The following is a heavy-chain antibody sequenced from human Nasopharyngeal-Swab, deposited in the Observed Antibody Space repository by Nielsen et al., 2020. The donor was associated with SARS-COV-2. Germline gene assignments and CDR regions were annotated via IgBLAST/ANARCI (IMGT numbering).Heavy chain of an antibody. CDR3: ARAAKGYCSSTSCYSIPEYYYYYMDV. J-gene: IGHJ6*03. D-gene: IGHD2-2*01. CDR2: INPNSGGT. Sequence: WVRQAPGQGREWMGWINPNSGGTNYAQKFQGWVTMTRDTSISTAYMELSRLRSDDTAVYYCARAAKGYCSSTSCYSIPEYYYYYMDVWGKGTTVTVSS. V-gene: IGHV1-2*04.